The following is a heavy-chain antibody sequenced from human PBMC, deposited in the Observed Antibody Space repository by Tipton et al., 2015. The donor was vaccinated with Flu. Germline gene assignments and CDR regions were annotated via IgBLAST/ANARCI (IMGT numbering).Heavy chain of an antibody. CDR2: INHSGST. Sequence: TLSLTCAVYGGSFSGYYWSWIRQPPGKGLEWIGEINHSGSTNYNPSLKSRVTISVDTSKNQFSLKLSSVTAADTAVYYCARVIYDSSGYYYDGWFDPWGQGTLVTVSS. CDR3: ARVIYDSSGYYYDGWFDP. V-gene: IGHV4-34*01. J-gene: IGHJ5*02. D-gene: IGHD3-22*01. CDR1: GGSFSGYY.